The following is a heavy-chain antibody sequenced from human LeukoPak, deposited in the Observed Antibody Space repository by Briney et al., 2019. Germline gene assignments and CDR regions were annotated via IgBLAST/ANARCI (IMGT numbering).Heavy chain of an antibody. V-gene: IGHV4-31*03. CDR2: IYYSGST. Sequence: SQTLSLTCTVSGGSISSGGYYWSWIRQHPGKGLEWIGYIYYSGSTYYNPSLKSRVTISVDTSKNQFSLKLSSVTAADTAVYYCARAPYYYDSSGYYTFLYYGMDVWGQGTTVTVSS. CDR3: ARAPYYYDSSGYYTFLYYGMDV. D-gene: IGHD3-22*01. CDR1: GGSISSGGYY. J-gene: IGHJ6*02.